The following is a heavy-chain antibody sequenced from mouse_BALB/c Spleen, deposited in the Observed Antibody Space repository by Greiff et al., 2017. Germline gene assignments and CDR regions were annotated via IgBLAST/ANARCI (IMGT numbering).Heavy chain of an antibody. CDR3: ARKGWDGMYAMDY. CDR2: IWSGGST. V-gene: IGHV2-2*02. D-gene: IGHD4-1*01. J-gene: IGHJ4*01. Sequence: VKLVESGPGLVQPSQSLSITCTVSGFSLTSYGVHWVRQSPGKGLEWLGVIWSGGSTDYNAAFISRLSISKDNSKSQVFFKMNSLQANDTAIYYCARKGWDGMYAMDYWGQGTSVTVSS. CDR1: GFSLTSYG.